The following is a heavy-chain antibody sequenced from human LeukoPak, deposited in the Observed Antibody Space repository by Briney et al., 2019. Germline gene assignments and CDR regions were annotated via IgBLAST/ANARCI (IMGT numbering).Heavy chain of an antibody. CDR2: ISSSGGYT. CDR3: ARDPYNSGGYGAFDM. V-gene: IGHV3-23*01. CDR1: GFTFSSYS. Sequence: GGSLRLSCAASGFTFSSYSMNWVRQAPGKGLEWVSGISSSGGYTYYADSVKGRFTISRDNSKNTLYLQMNSLRAEDTAVYYCARDPYNSGGYGAFDMWGQGTMVTVSS. D-gene: IGHD3-22*01. J-gene: IGHJ3*02.